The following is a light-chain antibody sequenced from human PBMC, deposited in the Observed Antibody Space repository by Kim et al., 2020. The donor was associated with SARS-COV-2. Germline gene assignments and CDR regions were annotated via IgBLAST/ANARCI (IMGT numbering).Light chain of an antibody. Sequence: DIVMTQSPNSLAVSLGARATINCKSSQSVLYSSNNKDYLAWYQQKPGQPPKLLIYWASTRESGVPERFSGSGSGTDFTLTISSLQAEDVAVYYCQQYYRPPYTFGQGNKLEI. CDR3: QQYYRPPYT. CDR2: WAS. J-gene: IGKJ2*01. V-gene: IGKV4-1*01. CDR1: QSVLYSSNNKDY.